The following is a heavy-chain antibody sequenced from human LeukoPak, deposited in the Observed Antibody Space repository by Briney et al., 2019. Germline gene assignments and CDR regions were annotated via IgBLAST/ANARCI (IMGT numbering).Heavy chain of an antibody. CDR1: GFTFSSYA. J-gene: IGHJ4*02. CDR3: AKEMGATGYYFDY. CDR2: ISGSGDST. D-gene: IGHD1-26*01. Sequence: GGSLRLSCAAYGFTFSSYAMSWVRQAPGKGLEWVSAISGSGDSTYYADSVKGRFTISRDNSKNTLYLQMNSLRAEDTAVYYCAKEMGATGYYFDYWGQGTLVTVSS. V-gene: IGHV3-23*01.